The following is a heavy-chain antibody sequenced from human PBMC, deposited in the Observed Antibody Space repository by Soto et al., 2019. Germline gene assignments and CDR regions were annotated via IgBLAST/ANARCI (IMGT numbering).Heavy chain of an antibody. CDR2: TYFRSKWYN. D-gene: IGHD5-12*01. Sequence: SQTLSLTCAISGDSVSSKTASWNWIRQSPSRGLEWLGRTYFRSKWYNDYAVSVKSRIIINQDTSNNQFSLQLNSVTPEDTAVYFCAKGDNLGPKTGYAFDPWGQGIMVTVSS. CDR1: GDSVSSKTAS. V-gene: IGHV6-1*01. CDR3: AKGDNLGPKTGYAFDP. J-gene: IGHJ5*02.